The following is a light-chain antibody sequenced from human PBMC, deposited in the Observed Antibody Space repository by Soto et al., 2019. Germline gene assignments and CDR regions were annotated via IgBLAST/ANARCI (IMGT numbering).Light chain of an antibody. V-gene: IGKV1-33*01. J-gene: IGKJ1*01. CDR3: RQHHHLPWT. CDR1: EDIGFS. Sequence: DIQMTHSPSSLSAFVGDRVSITCQASEDIGFSVKWYHQKPGRPPKLLIYDASNLDAGIPSRFSGSGSQTDFTLTISSLQPEDGGTYYCRQHHHLPWTFGQGTKVEIK. CDR2: DAS.